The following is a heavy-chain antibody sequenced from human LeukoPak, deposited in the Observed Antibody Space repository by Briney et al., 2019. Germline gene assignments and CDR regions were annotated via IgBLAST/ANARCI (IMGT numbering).Heavy chain of an antibody. J-gene: IGHJ4*02. D-gene: IGHD2-15*01. CDR3: ARPGCSGGSCYSEVFDY. CDR2: IYHSGST. Sequence: SETLSLTCAVSGYSISSGYYWGWIRQPPGKGLEWIGSIYHSGSTYYNPSLKSRVTISVDTSKNQFSLKLSSVTAADTAVYYCARPGCSGGSCYSEVFDYWGRGTLVTVSS. V-gene: IGHV4-38-2*01. CDR1: GYSISSGYY.